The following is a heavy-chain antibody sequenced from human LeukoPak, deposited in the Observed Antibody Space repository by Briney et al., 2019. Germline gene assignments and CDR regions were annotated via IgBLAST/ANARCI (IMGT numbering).Heavy chain of an antibody. V-gene: IGHV3-23*01. CDR2: MCGSAGCT. D-gene: IGHD2-2*01. J-gene: IGHJ5*02. CDR1: GFTFEIYA. Sequence: PGGSLRLSCAASGFTFEIYAMSWVRLAPGKGLQWVASMCGSAGCTFYADSVKGRFTISRDNSKNTLYLQMNSLSAEDTAVYYCAKDLYCSSGGNWFDPWGQGTLVTVSS. CDR3: AKDLYCSSGGNWFDP.